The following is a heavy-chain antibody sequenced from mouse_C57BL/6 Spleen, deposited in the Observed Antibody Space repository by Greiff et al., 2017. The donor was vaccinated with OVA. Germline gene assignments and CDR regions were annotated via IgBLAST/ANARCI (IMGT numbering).Heavy chain of an antibody. V-gene: IGHV1-82*01. CDR3: ARGDYYGSRPFDY. J-gene: IGHJ2*01. CDR1: GYAFSSSW. CDR2: IYPGDGDT. Sequence: VQLQQSGPELVKPGASVKISCKASGYAFSSSWMNWVKQRPGKGLEWIGRIYPGDGDTNYNGKFKGKATLTADKSSSTAYMQLSSLTSEDSAVYFCARGDYYGSRPFDYWGQGTTLTVSS. D-gene: IGHD1-1*01.